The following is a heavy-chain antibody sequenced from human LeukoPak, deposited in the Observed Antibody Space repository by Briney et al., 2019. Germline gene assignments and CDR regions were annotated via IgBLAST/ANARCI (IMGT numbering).Heavy chain of an antibody. D-gene: IGHD6-13*01. Sequence: GGSLRLSCAASGFPFSAYRMNWVRQAPGKGLEWVASINQVGSEKYYVDSVKGRFTISRDNAKTSLYLQMNSLRAEDTAVYYCTRDGVAAGLYFDCWGQGTLVTVSS. CDR2: INQVGSEK. CDR1: GFPFSAYR. V-gene: IGHV3-7*03. CDR3: TRDGVAAGLYFDC. J-gene: IGHJ4*02.